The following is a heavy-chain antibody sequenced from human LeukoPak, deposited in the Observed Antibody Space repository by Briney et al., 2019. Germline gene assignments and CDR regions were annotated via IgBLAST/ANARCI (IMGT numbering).Heavy chain of an antibody. J-gene: IGHJ5*02. CDR3: ARDSAIGSSWYGEFLNWFDP. CDR2: IIPILGIA. D-gene: IGHD6-13*01. V-gene: IGHV1-69*04. CDR1: GGTFSSYA. Sequence: GASVKVSCKASGGTFSSYAISWVRQAPGQGLEWMGRIIPILGIANYAQKFQGRVTIPADKSTSTAYMELSSLRSEDTAVYYCARDSAIGSSWYGEFLNWFDPWGQGTLVTVSS.